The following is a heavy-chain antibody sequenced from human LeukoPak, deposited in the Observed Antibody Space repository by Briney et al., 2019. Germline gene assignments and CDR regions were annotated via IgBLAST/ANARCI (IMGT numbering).Heavy chain of an antibody. CDR3: AKLPGYCSGGTCQDAFDV. J-gene: IGHJ3*01. D-gene: IGHD2-15*01. V-gene: IGHV3-23*01. Sequence: GGSLRLSCVASGFTYSSYAMSWVRQALGKGLEWVSSIGGGGVRTDYADSVKGRFTISRDNSKNTLYLQMNSLRAEDTALYYCAKLPGYCSGGTCQDAFDVWGQGTVVTVSS. CDR1: GFTYSSYA. CDR2: IGGGGVRT.